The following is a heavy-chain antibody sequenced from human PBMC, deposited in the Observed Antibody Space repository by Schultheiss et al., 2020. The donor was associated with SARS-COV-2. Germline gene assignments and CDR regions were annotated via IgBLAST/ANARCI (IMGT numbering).Heavy chain of an antibody. J-gene: IGHJ4*02. CDR1: GFTFSSYG. D-gene: IGHD3-10*01. V-gene: IGHV3-21*01. CDR2: ISSSSSYI. Sequence: LSLTCAASGFTFSSYGMHWVRQAPGKGLEWVSSISSSSSYIYYADSVKGRFTISRDNAKNSLYLQMNSPRAEDTAVYYCARVAMVRGGVAPYYFDYWGQGTLVTVSS. CDR3: ARVAMVRGGVAPYYFDY.